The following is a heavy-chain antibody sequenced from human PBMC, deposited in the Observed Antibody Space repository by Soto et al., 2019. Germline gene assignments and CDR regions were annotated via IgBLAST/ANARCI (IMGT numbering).Heavy chain of an antibody. CDR1: GGSISSSSYY. Sequence: QLQLQESGPGLVKPSETLSLTCTVSGGSISSSSYYWGWIRQPPGKGLEWIGSIYYSGSTYYNPSLKSRVTISVDTSKNQFSLKLSSVTAADTAVYYCARHGGLSYYYYYYGMDVWGQGTTVTVSS. CDR2: IYYSGST. CDR3: ARHGGLSYYYYYYGMDV. D-gene: IGHD3-16*01. J-gene: IGHJ6*02. V-gene: IGHV4-39*01.